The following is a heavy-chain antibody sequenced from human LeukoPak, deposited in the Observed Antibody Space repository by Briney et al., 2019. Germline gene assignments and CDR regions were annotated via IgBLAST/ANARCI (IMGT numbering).Heavy chain of an antibody. Sequence: ASETLSLTCTVSGGSISSYYWSWIRQPAGKGLGWIGRIYTSGSTNYNPSLKSRVTMSVDTSKNQFSLKLSSVTAADTAVYYCARGAYTVTQHYYYYYMDVWGKGTTVTVSS. CDR2: IYTSGST. V-gene: IGHV4-4*07. CDR1: GGSISSYY. D-gene: IGHD4-11*01. J-gene: IGHJ6*03. CDR3: ARGAYTVTQHYYYYYMDV.